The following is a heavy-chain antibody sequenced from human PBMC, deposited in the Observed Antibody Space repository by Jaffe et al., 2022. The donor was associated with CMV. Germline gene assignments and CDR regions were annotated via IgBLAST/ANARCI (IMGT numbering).Heavy chain of an antibody. D-gene: IGHD3-10*01. Sequence: QLQLQESGPGLVKPSETLSLTCTVSGGSISSSSYYWGWIRQPPGKGLEWIGSIYYSGSTYYNPSLKSRVTISVDTSKNQFSLKLSSVTAADTAVYYCATGWVRGVLGHWGQGTLVTVSS. CDR3: ATGWVRGVLGH. CDR2: IYYSGST. V-gene: IGHV4-39*01. CDR1: GGSISSSSYY. J-gene: IGHJ4*02.